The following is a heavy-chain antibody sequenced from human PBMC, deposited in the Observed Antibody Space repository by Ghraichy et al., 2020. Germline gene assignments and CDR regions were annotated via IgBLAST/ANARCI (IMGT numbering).Heavy chain of an antibody. CDR1: GGTFSSYG. D-gene: IGHD3-22*01. CDR3: ARDLDYYDSSGYYGRDSHHYAIDV. Sequence: SVKVSCKASGGTFSSYGVSWVRQAPGQGLEWMGAIIPIFGTVNYAQMFQGRVTITADESTSTAYLELRSLRSEDTAVYYCARDLDYYDSSGYYGRDSHHYAIDVWGQGTTVTVSS. V-gene: IGHV1-69*13. J-gene: IGHJ6*02. CDR2: IIPIFGTV.